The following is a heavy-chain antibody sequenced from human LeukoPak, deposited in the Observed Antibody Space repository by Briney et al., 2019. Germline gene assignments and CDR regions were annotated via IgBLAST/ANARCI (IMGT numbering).Heavy chain of an antibody. CDR3: ARSYDFWSGYPMPYFDY. CDR2: VYTNGNT. D-gene: IGHD3-3*01. J-gene: IGHJ4*02. V-gene: IGHV4-4*07. CDR1: GGSIRSHY. Sequence: SETLSLTCTVSGGSIRSHYWSWIRQPAGKGLEWIGRVYTNGNTNYNPSLKSRVTISVDTSKNQFSLKLSSVTAADTAVYYCARSYDFWSGYPMPYFDYWGQGTLVTVSS.